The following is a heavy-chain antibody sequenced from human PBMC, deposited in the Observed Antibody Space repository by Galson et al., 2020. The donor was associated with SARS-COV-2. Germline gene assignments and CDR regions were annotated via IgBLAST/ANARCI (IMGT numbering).Heavy chain of an antibody. CDR2: IYHSGST. J-gene: IGHJ4*02. CDR3: ARGVPSSTGIAVAAVDY. Sequence: ASETLSLTCAVSGGSISSGGYSWSWIRQPPGKGLEWIGYIYHSGSTYYNPSLKSRVTISVDRSKNQFSLKLSSVTAADTAVYYCARGVPSSTGIAVAAVDYWGQGTLVTVSS. D-gene: IGHD6-19*01. CDR1: GGSISSGGYS. V-gene: IGHV4-30-2*01.